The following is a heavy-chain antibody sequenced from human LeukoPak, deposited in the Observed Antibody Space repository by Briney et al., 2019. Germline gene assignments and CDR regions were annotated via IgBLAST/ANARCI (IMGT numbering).Heavy chain of an antibody. CDR3: ARDPEPGTTGTGDY. CDR2: IIPIFGTA. Sequence: ASVKVSCKASGGTFSSYAISWVRQAPGQGLEWMGGIIPIFGTANYAQKFQGRVTITADESTSTAYMELSSLRSEDTAVYYCARDPEPGTTGTGDYWGQGTQVTVSS. J-gene: IGHJ4*02. CDR1: GGTFSSYA. V-gene: IGHV1-69*13. D-gene: IGHD1-1*01.